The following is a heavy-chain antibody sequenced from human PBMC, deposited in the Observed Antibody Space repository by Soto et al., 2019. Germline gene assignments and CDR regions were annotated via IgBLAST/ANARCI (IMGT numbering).Heavy chain of an antibody. CDR1: GFTFSSYS. CDR3: ARGCSSTSCYTVIHYGMVV. D-gene: IGHD2-2*02. J-gene: IGHJ6*02. CDR2: ISSSSSYI. V-gene: IGHV3-21*01. Sequence: GGSLRLSCAASGFTFSSYSMNWVRQAPGKGLDWVSSISSSSSYIYYADSVKGRFTISRDNAKNSLYLQMNSLRAEDTAVYYCARGCSSTSCYTVIHYGMVVCGQGTTVTVSS.